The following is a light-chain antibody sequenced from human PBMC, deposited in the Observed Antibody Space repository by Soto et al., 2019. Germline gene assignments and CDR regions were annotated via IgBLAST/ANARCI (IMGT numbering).Light chain of an antibody. V-gene: IGKV3-11*01. Sequence: EIVLTQSPATLSLSPGERATLSCRASQSVSSYLAWYQQKPGQAPRLLIYEASNRATGIPARFSGSGSGTDFTLTISSLEPEDFAVYYCQQRSNFGQGTKVEIK. CDR1: QSVSSY. CDR2: EAS. J-gene: IGKJ1*01. CDR3: QQRSN.